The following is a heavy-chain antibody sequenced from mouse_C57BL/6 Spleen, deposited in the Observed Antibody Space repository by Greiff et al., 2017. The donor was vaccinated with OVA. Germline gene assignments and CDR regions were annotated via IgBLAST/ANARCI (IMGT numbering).Heavy chain of an antibody. V-gene: IGHV5-17*01. D-gene: IGHD2-4*01. CDR3: ARREIYYDYDGGFDY. CDR2: ISSGSSTI. Sequence: DVKLVESGGGLVKPGGSLKLSCAASGFTFSDYGMHWVRQAPEKGLEWVAYISSGSSTIYYADTVKGRFTISRDNAKNTLFLQMTSLRSEDTAMYYCARREIYYDYDGGFDYWGQGTTLTVSS. CDR1: GFTFSDYG. J-gene: IGHJ2*01.